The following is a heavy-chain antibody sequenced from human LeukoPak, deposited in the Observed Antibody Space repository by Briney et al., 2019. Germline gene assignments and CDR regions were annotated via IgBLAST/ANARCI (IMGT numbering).Heavy chain of an antibody. D-gene: IGHD3-9*01. V-gene: IGHV4-61*02. Sequence: PSETLSLTCTVSGGSISSGTYYWSWIRQPAGKGPEWIGRISTSGNTNYNPSLKSRVTISADTSKNQFSVKLSSVTAADTAVYYCARDRHDILTGRPQAFDPWGQGTLVTVSS. CDR2: ISTSGNT. CDR1: GGSISSGTYY. J-gene: IGHJ5*02. CDR3: ARDRHDILTGRPQAFDP.